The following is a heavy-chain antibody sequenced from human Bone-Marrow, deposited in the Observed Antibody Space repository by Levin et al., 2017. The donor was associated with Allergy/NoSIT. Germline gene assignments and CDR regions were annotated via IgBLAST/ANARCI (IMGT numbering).Heavy chain of an antibody. CDR1: GFTFSDYG. D-gene: IGHD7-27*01. Sequence: GESLKISCAASGFTFSDYGMHWVRQAPGKGLEWVGVIWFDGTNTFYADSVKGRFTISRDNSEDTVFLQMNSLRVDDTAVYYCARDPPGDSDWYFDLWGRGNLVTVSS. CDR3: ARDPPGDSDWYFDL. V-gene: IGHV3-33*01. CDR2: IWFDGTNT. J-gene: IGHJ2*01.